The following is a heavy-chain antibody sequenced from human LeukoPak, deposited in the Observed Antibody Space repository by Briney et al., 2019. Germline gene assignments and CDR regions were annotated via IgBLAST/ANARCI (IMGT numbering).Heavy chain of an antibody. Sequence: PGGSLRLSCAASEFTFSSYGMHWVRQAPGKGLEWVALIRYDGSNKYYADSVKGRFTISRDNSKNTLYLQMNSLRAEDTAVYYCAKDRGFGELYSYFDYWGQGTLVTVSS. CDR2: IRYDGSNK. J-gene: IGHJ4*02. CDR3: AKDRGFGELYSYFDY. V-gene: IGHV3-30*02. CDR1: EFTFSSYG. D-gene: IGHD3-10*01.